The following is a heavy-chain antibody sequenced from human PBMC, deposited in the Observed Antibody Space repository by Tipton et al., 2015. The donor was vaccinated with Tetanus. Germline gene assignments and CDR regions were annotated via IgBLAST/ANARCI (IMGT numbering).Heavy chain of an antibody. CDR2: IYYSGST. CDR1: GGSISSSSYY. CDR3: ARGSRVLGPWFY. J-gene: IGHJ4*02. Sequence: TLSLTCTVSGGSISSSSYYWSWIRQPPGKGLEWIGYIYYSGSTYYNPSLKSRVTISVDTSKNQFSLKLSSVTAADTAVYYCARGSRVLGPWFYWGQGTLVTVSS. V-gene: IGHV4-39*01. D-gene: IGHD3-16*01.